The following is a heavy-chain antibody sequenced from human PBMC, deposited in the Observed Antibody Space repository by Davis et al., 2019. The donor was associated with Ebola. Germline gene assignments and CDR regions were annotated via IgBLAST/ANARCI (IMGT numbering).Heavy chain of an antibody. CDR3: ARVVTMIVVT. CDR2: IKQDGSEK. D-gene: IGHD3-22*01. J-gene: IGHJ4*02. Sequence: GESLKISCAASGFTFSSYAMSWVRQAPGKGLEWVANIKQDGSEKYYVDSVKGRFTISRDNAKNSLYLQMNSLRAEDTAAYYCARVVTMIVVTWGQGTLVTVSS. CDR1: GFTFSSYA. V-gene: IGHV3-7*01.